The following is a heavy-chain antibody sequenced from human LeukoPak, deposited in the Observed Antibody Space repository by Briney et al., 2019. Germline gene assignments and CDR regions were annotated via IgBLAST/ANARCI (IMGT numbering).Heavy chain of an antibody. J-gene: IGHJ3*02. CDR1: GDSFTGHY. V-gene: IGHV4-59*11. Sequence: SETLSLTCVVSGDSFTGHYWTWIRQSPGKGLEWIRYISYIGSTNYNPSLKSRVTISIDTSKNQFSLKLRSVTAADTAVYYCARDLVTVTKGFDIWGQGTMVSVSS. CDR2: ISYIGST. CDR3: ARDLVTVTKGFDI. D-gene: IGHD4-17*01.